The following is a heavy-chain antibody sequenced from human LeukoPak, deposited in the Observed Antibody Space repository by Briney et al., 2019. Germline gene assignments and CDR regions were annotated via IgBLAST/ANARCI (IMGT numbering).Heavy chain of an antibody. J-gene: IGHJ4*02. CDR2: IYSSGST. D-gene: IGHD2-15*01. Sequence: SETLSLTCTVSAGSVSGYYWSWLRQPAGKGLEWIGQIYSSGSTNYNPSLKSRVTMSGDTSKNQFSLKLSSVTAADTAVYYCVRGGSKAAATFDYWGQGTLVTVSS. V-gene: IGHV4-4*07. CDR3: VRGGSKAAATFDY. CDR1: AGSVSGYY.